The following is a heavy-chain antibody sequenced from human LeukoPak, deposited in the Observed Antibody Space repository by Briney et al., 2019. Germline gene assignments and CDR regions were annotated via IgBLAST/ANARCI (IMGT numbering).Heavy chain of an antibody. CDR1: GFTFSRFW. J-gene: IGHJ4*02. CDR3: ARDRESESDSEGDY. CDR2: IKQGGSEI. D-gene: IGHD4-11*01. Sequence: PGGSLRLSCSASGFTFSRFWMRWVRQAPGKGLEYVALIKQGGSEIYHMDSVKGRFTISRDDATNSLYLQMNSLRVEDTALYYCARDRESESDSEGDYWGQGTLVTVSS. V-gene: IGHV3-7*01.